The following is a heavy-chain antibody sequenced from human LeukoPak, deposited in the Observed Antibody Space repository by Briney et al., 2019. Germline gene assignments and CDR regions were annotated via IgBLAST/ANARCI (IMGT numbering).Heavy chain of an antibody. Sequence: ASVKLSCKASGYTFTGYYMHWVRQAPGQGLEWRGWISPNSGDTDIAQKFQGRVTMTRDTSIATSYMEVDSLTSDDTAVYYCARESACGTTNCLAPADWLDPWGQGTLVIVSS. CDR1: GYTFTGYY. J-gene: IGHJ5*02. D-gene: IGHD2-2*01. V-gene: IGHV1-2*02. CDR2: ISPNSGDT. CDR3: ARESACGTTNCLAPADWLDP.